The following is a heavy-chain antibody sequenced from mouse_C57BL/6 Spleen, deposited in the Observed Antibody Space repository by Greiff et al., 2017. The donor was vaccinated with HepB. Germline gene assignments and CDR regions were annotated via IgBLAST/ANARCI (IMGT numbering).Heavy chain of an antibody. CDR2: INYDGSST. Sequence: EVQLVESEGGLVQPGSSMKLSCTASGFTFSDYYMAWVRQVPEKGLEWVANINYDGSSTYYLDSLKSRFIISRDNAKNILYLQMSSLKSEDTATYYCARYYDYDGYAMDYWGQGTSVTVSS. J-gene: IGHJ4*01. V-gene: IGHV5-16*01. CDR1: GFTFSDYY. CDR3: ARYYDYDGYAMDY. D-gene: IGHD2-4*01.